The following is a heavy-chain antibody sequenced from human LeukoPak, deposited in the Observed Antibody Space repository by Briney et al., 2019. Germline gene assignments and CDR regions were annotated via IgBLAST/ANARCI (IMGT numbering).Heavy chain of an antibody. CDR3: AKAGTVTTLVDDAFDI. CDR1: GFTFSSYA. D-gene: IGHD4-17*01. J-gene: IGHJ3*02. V-gene: IGHV3-23*01. CDR2: ISGRGDTT. Sequence: GGSLRLSCATSGFTFSSYAMSWVRQAPGKGLEWASGISGRGDTTYYADSVKGRFSISRDNSKNTMYLQINSLRAEDTAVYYCAKAGTVTTLVDDAFDIWGLGTMVIVSS.